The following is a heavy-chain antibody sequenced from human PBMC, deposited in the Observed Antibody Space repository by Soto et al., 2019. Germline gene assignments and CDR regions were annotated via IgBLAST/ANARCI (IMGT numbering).Heavy chain of an antibody. CDR1: GFTFSDAW. CDR2: ITTKTDGGTT. Sequence: GGSLRLSCTASGFTFSDAWMTWVRQAPGKGLEWVGRITTKTDGGTTDCAAPVKGRFTISRDDSKDTLYLQMNNLKTEDTAVYYCTAATGYCSSTSCSGPWGQGTLVTVSS. V-gene: IGHV3-15*01. D-gene: IGHD2-2*01. J-gene: IGHJ5*02. CDR3: TAATGYCSSTSCSGP.